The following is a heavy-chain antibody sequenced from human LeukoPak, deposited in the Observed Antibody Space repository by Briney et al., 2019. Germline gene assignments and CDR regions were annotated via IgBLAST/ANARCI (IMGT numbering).Heavy chain of an antibody. D-gene: IGHD3-22*01. V-gene: IGHV4-39*07. J-gene: IGHJ4*02. Sequence: SETLSLTCTVSGGSISSSNFYWGWIRQPPGKGLEWIGSIYYSGSTYYNPSLKSRVSISVDTSKNQFSLKLSSVTAADTAVYYCARVGYYDSSGSDYWGQGTLVTVSS. CDR3: ARVGYYDSSGSDY. CDR2: IYYSGST. CDR1: GGSISSSNFY.